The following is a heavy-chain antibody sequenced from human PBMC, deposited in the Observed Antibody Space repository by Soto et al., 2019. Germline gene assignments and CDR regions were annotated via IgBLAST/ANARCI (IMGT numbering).Heavy chain of an antibody. D-gene: IGHD2-8*01. CDR3: ARVYCTNGVCPYGMDV. J-gene: IGHJ6*02. CDR2: TYYRSKWYN. V-gene: IGHV6-1*01. Sequence: SQTLSLTCVISGDSASINSAAWNLIRQSPSRGLEWLGRTYYRSKWYNDYAVSVKSRITINPDTSKNQFSLQLNSVTPEDTAVYYCARVYCTNGVCPYGMDVWGQGTTVTVSS. CDR1: GDSASINSAA.